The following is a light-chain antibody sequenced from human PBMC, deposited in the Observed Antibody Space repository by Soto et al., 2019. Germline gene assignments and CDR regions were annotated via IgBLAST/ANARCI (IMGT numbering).Light chain of an antibody. V-gene: IGLV9-49*01. CDR2: VGTGGIVG. J-gene: IGLJ1*01. CDR3: GADHGSGSNFVYV. CDR1: SGYSNYK. Sequence: QSVLTQPPSASASLGASVTLTCTLSSGYSNYKVDWYQQRPGKGPRFEMRVGTGGIVGSKGDGIPDRFSVLGSGLNRYLTIKNIQEEDESDYHCGADHGSGSNFVYVFGTGPRSPS.